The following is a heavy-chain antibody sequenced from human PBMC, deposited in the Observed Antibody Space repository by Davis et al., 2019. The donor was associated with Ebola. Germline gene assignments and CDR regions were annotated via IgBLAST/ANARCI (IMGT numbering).Heavy chain of an antibody. CDR2: IISNSGGT. V-gene: IGHV1-2*06. CDR3: ARGGGSTQSGIDY. Sequence: ASVKVSCKASGYTFTGYNMHWVRQAPGQGLEWMGRIISNSGGTNYAQKLQGRVTMTTDTSTSTAYMELRSLRSDDTAVYYCARGGGSTQSGIDYWGQGTLVTVSS. J-gene: IGHJ4*02. CDR1: GYTFTGYN. D-gene: IGHD3-10*01.